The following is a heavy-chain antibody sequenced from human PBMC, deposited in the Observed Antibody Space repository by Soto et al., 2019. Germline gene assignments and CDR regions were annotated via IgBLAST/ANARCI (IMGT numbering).Heavy chain of an antibody. CDR2: IYHSGST. J-gene: IGHJ4*02. CDR1: GGSISSSNW. Sequence: QVQLQESGPGLVKPSGTLSLTCAVSGGSISSSNWWIWVRQPPGKGLEWIGEIYHSGSTNYNPSRKRRATITVDKSKNQFSLKLTSVTAADTAVYYCARSGGYSYGDYWGQGTLVTVSS. CDR3: ARSGGYSYGDY. V-gene: IGHV4-4*02. D-gene: IGHD5-18*01.